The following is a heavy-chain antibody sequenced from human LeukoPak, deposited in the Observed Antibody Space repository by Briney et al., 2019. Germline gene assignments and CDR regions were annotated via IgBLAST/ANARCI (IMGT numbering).Heavy chain of an antibody. J-gene: IGHJ4*02. Sequence: GGSLRLSCAASGFTFSSYAMSWVRQAPGKGLEWVSAISGSGGSTYYADSVKGRFTISRDNAKNSLYLQMNSLRAEDTAVYYCARTYYYDSSGYFGYWGQGTLVTVSS. CDR1: GFTFSSYA. D-gene: IGHD3-22*01. CDR2: ISGSGGST. V-gene: IGHV3-23*01. CDR3: ARTYYYDSSGYFGY.